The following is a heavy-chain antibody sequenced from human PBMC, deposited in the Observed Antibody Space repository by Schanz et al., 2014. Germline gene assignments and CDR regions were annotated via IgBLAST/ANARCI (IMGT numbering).Heavy chain of an antibody. CDR3: ARENLNWEAFDI. V-gene: IGHV3-33*05. CDR1: GFTFSSYG. D-gene: IGHD7-27*01. J-gene: IGHJ3*02. CDR2: ISYDGNEK. Sequence: QVQLVESGGGVVQPGRSLRLSCAASGFTFSSYGMHWVRQAPGKGLEWVAFISYDGNEKHYPDSVKGRFTISRDNAKNSLYLEMTSLRGEDTAVYYCARENLNWEAFDIWGQGTVVTVSS.